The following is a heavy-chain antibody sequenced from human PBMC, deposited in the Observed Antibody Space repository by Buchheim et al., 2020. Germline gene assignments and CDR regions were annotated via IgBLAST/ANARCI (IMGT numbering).Heavy chain of an antibody. V-gene: IGHV3-7*01. Sequence: VQLVESGGGLVQPGGSLRLSCAVSGFTFSSYWMTWVRQAPGKGLEWVSNIKQDGSEKYYVDSVKGRFTISRDNDRNSLSLQMNSLRVEDTAVYYCAREGSGSTYYYSGMDVWGQGTT. D-gene: IGHD3-10*01. J-gene: IGHJ6*02. CDR1: GFTFSSYW. CDR2: IKQDGSEK. CDR3: AREGSGSTYYYSGMDV.